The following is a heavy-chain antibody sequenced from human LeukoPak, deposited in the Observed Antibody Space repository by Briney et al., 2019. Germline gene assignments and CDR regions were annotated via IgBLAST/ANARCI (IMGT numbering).Heavy chain of an antibody. CDR2: IKQDGSEK. J-gene: IGHJ3*02. D-gene: IGHD6-19*01. Sequence: PGGSLRLSCAASGFTFSSYWMSWVRQAPGKGLEWVANIKQDGSEKYYVDSVKGRFTISRDKSENTLYLQMNSLRAEDTAVYYCARDVSSGGRRKAFDIWGQGTMVTVSS. CDR1: GFTFSSYW. CDR3: ARDVSSGGRRKAFDI. V-gene: IGHV3-7*01.